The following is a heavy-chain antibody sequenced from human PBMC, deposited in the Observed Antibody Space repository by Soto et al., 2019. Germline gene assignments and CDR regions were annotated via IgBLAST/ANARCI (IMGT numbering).Heavy chain of an antibody. CDR2: IFPSDSDT. CDR3: ARKDKSGYFNWFDP. J-gene: IGHJ5*02. Sequence: PGESLKISWRTSGYRFTSYWISWVRQMPCKGLEWMGIIFPSDSDTRYSPSFQGQVTISADRSTSTVFLQWASLKASDTAVYFCARKDKSGYFNWFDPWGQGTLVTVSS. CDR1: GYRFTSYW. V-gene: IGHV5-51*01. D-gene: IGHD3-22*01.